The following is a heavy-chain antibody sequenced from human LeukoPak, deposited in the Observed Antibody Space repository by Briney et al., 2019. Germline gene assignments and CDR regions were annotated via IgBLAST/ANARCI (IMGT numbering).Heavy chain of an antibody. V-gene: IGHV4-34*01. J-gene: IGHJ4*02. CDR2: INHSGST. Sequence: PSETLSLTCAVYGGSFSGYYWSWIRQPPGKGLEWIGEINHSGSTNYNPSLKSRATISVDTPKNQFSLKLSSVTAADTAVYYCARGPYCGGDCADQDYWGQGTLVTVSS. CDR3: ARGPYCGGDCADQDY. CDR1: GGSFSGYY. D-gene: IGHD2-21*01.